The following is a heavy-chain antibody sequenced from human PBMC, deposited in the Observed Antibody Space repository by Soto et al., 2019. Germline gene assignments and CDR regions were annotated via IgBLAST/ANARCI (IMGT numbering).Heavy chain of an antibody. V-gene: IGHV1-2*06. CDR2: IYPDNGSP. J-gene: IGHJ3*01. D-gene: IGHD3-10*01. CDR1: GYSFAGHY. CDR3: VRDGALRSLSNIDV. Sequence: QVRLVQSEAEVKEPGASVRLSCRASGYSFAGHYLHWVRQAPGQQPEWMARIYPDNGSPRIAYPFQDRVNVSSDKSLDTAYLEFRGLRADDTATYYCVRDGALRSLSNIDVWGQGTVVTVAS.